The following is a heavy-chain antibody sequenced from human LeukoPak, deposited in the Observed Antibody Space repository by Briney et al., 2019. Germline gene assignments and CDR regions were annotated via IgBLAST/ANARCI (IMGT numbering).Heavy chain of an antibody. CDR2: INPSGGST. D-gene: IGHD1-26*01. V-gene: IGHV1-46*01. Sequence: ASVKVSCKASGYTFTSYYMHWVRQAPGQGLEWMGMINPSGGSTSYAQKFQGRVTMTRDTSTSTVYMELSSLRSEDTAVYYCARDKAESWEILPSYFDYWGQGTLVTVSS. CDR1: GYTFTSYY. J-gene: IGHJ4*02. CDR3: ARDKAESWEILPSYFDY.